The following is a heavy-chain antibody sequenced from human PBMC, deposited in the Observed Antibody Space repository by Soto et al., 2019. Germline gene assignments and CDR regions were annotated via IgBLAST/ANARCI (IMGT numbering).Heavy chain of an antibody. J-gene: IGHJ6*03. D-gene: IGHD2-15*01. CDR3: ARIGIVIDPSNYYYMDV. V-gene: IGHV3-48*01. CDR1: GFTFSSYS. Sequence: GGSLRLSCAASGFTFSSYSMNWVRQAPGKGLEWVSYIRSSGGTIYYADSVKGRFSISSDNAKNSLYLQMNSLRAEDTALYYCARIGIVIDPSNYYYMDVWGKGTTVTVSS. CDR2: IRSSGGTI.